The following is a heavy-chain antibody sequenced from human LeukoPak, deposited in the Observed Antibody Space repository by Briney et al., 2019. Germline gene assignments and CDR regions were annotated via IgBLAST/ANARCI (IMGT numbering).Heavy chain of an antibody. V-gene: IGHV4-30-4*01. CDR1: GDSVSSGDHH. CDR3: ARAAAVTNSWYYFDY. Sequence: SETLSLTCTVSGDSVSSGDHHWSWIRQPPGKGLEWIGYIRYGGSTYYNPSLKSRVIISVDMSKNQFSLSLNSLSAADSAVYYCARAAAVTNSWYYFDYWGQETLVTVSS. J-gene: IGHJ4*02. D-gene: IGHD6-13*01. CDR2: IRYGGST.